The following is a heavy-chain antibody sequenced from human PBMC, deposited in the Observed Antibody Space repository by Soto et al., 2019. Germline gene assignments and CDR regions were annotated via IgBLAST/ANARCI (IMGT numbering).Heavy chain of an antibody. J-gene: IGHJ4*02. D-gene: IGHD2-21*01. Sequence: GSLRLSCVASGFTFSSYEMNWVRQAPGKGLEWVSYITSSGSTTYYADSVKGRFTISRDNAKTSLYLQMNSLRAEDTAVYYCARGNSPVTVYWGQGTLVTVS. V-gene: IGHV3-48*03. CDR3: ARGNSPVTVY. CDR1: GFTFSSYE. CDR2: ITSSGSTT.